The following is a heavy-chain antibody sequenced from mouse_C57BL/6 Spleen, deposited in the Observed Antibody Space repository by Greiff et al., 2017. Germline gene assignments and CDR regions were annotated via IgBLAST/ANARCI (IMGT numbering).Heavy chain of an antibody. CDR2: IDPSDSET. J-gene: IGHJ4*01. D-gene: IGHD2-2*01. Sequence: VQLQQPGAELVRPGSSVKLSCKASGYTFTSYWMHWVKQRPIQGLEWIGNIDPSDSETHYNQKFKDKATLTVDKPSSTAYMQLSSLTSEDSAVYYCATMVTTADAMDYWGQGTSVTVSS. CDR3: ATMVTTADAMDY. CDR1: GYTFTSYW. V-gene: IGHV1-52*01.